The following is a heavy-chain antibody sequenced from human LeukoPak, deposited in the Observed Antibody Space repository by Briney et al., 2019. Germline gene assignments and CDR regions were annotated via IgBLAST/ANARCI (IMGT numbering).Heavy chain of an antibody. Sequence: PGGSLRLSCAASGFTVSSNYMTWVRQAPGKGLDWVSVIYSGGTTYYADSVKGRFTVSRDNSKNTLYLQMNSLRAEDTAVYYCARGGYYDPRVPQYAFDIWGQGTMVTVSS. CDR1: GFTVSSNY. CDR3: ARGGYYDPRVPQYAFDI. V-gene: IGHV3-53*01. J-gene: IGHJ3*02. D-gene: IGHD3-22*01. CDR2: IYSGGTT.